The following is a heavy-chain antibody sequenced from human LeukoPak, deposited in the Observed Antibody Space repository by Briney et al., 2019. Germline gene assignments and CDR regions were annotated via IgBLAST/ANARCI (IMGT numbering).Heavy chain of an antibody. Sequence: PGGSLRLSCAASGFTFSSYAMSWVRHAPGKGLEWVSATSGSGGSTYYADSVKGRFTISRDNTKNTLYLQMNKLRAEDTAAYYCAKYLCPGYSSPTTYDYWGQGTLVTVSS. V-gene: IGHV3-23*01. D-gene: IGHD6-19*01. CDR3: AKYLCPGYSSPTTYDY. CDR2: TSGSGGST. CDR1: GFTFSSYA. J-gene: IGHJ4*02.